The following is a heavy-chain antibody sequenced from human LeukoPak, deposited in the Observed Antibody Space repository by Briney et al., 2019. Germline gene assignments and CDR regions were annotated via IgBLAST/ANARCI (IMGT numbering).Heavy chain of an antibody. J-gene: IGHJ4*02. CDR1: GFTFSSYW. D-gene: IGHD6-13*01. V-gene: IGHV3-74*01. CDR3: ARHIAAAGPVFDY. CDR2: INSDGSRT. Sequence: TGGSLRLSCAASGFTFSSYWMHRVRHAPGKGLVWVSRINSDGSRTSYADSVKGRFTISRDNAKNTLYLQMNSLRAEDTAVYYCARHIAAAGPVFDYWGQGTLVTVSS.